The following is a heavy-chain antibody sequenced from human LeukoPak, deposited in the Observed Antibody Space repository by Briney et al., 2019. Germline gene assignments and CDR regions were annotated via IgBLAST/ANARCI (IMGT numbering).Heavy chain of an antibody. J-gene: IGHJ5*01. V-gene: IGHV4-30-2*01. CDR1: GGAITSGGYS. CDR2: IYDRGPA. Sequence: SQTLSLTCTVSGGAITSGGYSWNWIRQPPGKGLEWIGCIYDRGPAYYNPSLKSRFTISVNRPKNQFFLNVTSLTAADTAVYYCARSRQASGLFGSWGQGTLVVVSS. CDR3: ARSRQASGLFGS. D-gene: IGHD3-10*01.